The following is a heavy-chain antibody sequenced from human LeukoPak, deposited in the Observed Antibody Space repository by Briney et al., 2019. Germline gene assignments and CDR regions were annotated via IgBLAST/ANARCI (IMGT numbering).Heavy chain of an antibody. J-gene: IGHJ4*02. CDR1: GLTLSNYW. V-gene: IGHV3-7*03. D-gene: IGHD1-26*01. CDR3: AARSSGNPYF. CDR2: IKQGGSEK. Sequence: GGSLRLSCTASGLTLSNYWMIWVRQAPGKGLQWVAKIKQGGSEKYYVDSVKGRFTISRDNAENSLYLQMNSLRVEDTAVYYCAARSSGNPYFWGQGTLVTVSS.